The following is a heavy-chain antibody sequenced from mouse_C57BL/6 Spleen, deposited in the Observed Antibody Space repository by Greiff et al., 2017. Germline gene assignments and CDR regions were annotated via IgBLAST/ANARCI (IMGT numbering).Heavy chain of an antibody. D-gene: IGHD2-13*01. CDR1: GFTFSDYG. J-gene: IGHJ2*01. Sequence: EVKLMESGGGLVKPGGSLKLSCAASGFTFSDYGMHWVRQAPEKGLEWVAYISSGSSTIYYADTVKGRFTISRDNAKNTLFLQMTSLRSEDTAMXYCAKGLYGDPFDYWGQGTTLTVSS. V-gene: IGHV5-17*01. CDR3: AKGLYGDPFDY. CDR2: ISSGSSTI.